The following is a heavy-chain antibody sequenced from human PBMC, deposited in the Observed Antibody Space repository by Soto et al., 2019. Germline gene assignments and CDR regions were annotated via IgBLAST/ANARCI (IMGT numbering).Heavy chain of an antibody. Sequence: QITLKESGPTLVKSTQNLTLTCTFSGFSLTTGGVGVAWIRQPPRKALEWLAVIYWDDDKRYSPSLKSRLTITKDTSKNQVVLTMTNMDPLDTATYYCAYRLGIRNDYWGQGALVIVSS. V-gene: IGHV2-5*02. J-gene: IGHJ4*02. D-gene: IGHD1-26*01. CDR3: AYRLGIRNDY. CDR1: GFSLTTGGVG. CDR2: IYWDDDK.